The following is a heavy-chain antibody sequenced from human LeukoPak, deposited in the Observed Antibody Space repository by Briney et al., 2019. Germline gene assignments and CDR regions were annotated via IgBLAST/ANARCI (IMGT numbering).Heavy chain of an antibody. Sequence: ASVKVSCKASGYTFTSYDINSVRQATGQGLEWMGWMNPNSGNTGYAQKFQGRGTMTRNTSISTAYMELSSLRSEDTAVYYCARGWGRKYYYDSSGYSLLGYWGQGTLVTVSS. CDR1: GYTFTSYD. J-gene: IGHJ4*02. CDR3: ARGWGRKYYYDSSGYSLLGY. D-gene: IGHD3-22*01. CDR2: MNPNSGNT. V-gene: IGHV1-8*01.